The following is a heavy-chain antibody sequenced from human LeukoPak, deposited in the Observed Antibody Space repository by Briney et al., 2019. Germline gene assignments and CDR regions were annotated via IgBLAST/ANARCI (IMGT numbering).Heavy chain of an antibody. D-gene: IGHD3-10*01. J-gene: IGHJ6*03. V-gene: IGHV3-20*04. CDR2: INWNGGST. Sequence: GGSLRLSCAASGFTFSTYSMNWVRQAPGKGLEWVSGINWNGGSTGYADSVKGRFTISRDNAKNSLYLQMNSLRAEDTALYYCARVSSGTGYYYYYYMDVWGKGTTVTVSS. CDR1: GFTFSTYS. CDR3: ARVSSGTGYYYYYYMDV.